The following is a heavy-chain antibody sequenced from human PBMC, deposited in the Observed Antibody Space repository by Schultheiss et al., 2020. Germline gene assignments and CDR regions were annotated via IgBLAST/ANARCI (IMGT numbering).Heavy chain of an antibody. CDR3: AKDTNYGDPKYYFDY. CDR1: GGSISSSN. Sequence: LSLTCAVSGGSISSSNWWSWVRQPPGKGLEWVSGISGSGTYKNYADSVKGRFTISRDNSKDTLYLQMNSLRAEDTAVYYCAKDTNYGDPKYYFDYWGQGTLVTVSS. J-gene: IGHJ4*02. D-gene: IGHD4-17*01. V-gene: IGHV3-23*01. CDR2: ISGSGTYK.